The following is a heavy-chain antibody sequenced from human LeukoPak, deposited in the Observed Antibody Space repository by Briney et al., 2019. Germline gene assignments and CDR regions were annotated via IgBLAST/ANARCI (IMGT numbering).Heavy chain of an antibody. CDR3: AKDTDYRYYFDY. Sequence: PGGSLRLSCAASGFTFSSYAMGWVRQAPGKGLEWASAISGSGGSTYYADSVKGRFTISRDNSKNTLYLQMNSLRAEDTAVYYCAKDTDYRYYFDYWGQGTLVTVSS. J-gene: IGHJ4*02. CDR1: GFTFSSYA. CDR2: ISGSGGST. V-gene: IGHV3-23*01. D-gene: IGHD4-11*01.